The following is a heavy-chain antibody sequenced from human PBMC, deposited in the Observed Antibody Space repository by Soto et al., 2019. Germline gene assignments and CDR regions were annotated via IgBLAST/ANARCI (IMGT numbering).Heavy chain of an antibody. CDR3: AKGGSSSSSPLDY. D-gene: IGHD2-2*01. Sequence: PGGSLRLSCAASRVIFSNYAMNWVRQAPGKGLEWVSVISGSGGGTKYADSVKGRFTVSRDNSKNTLYLQMNSLRAEDTAVYYCAKGGSSSSSPLDYWGRGTLVTVSS. CDR1: RVIFSNYA. CDR2: ISGSGGGT. V-gene: IGHV3-23*01. J-gene: IGHJ4*02.